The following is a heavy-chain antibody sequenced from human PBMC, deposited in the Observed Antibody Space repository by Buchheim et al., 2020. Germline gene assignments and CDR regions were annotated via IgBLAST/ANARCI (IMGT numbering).Heavy chain of an antibody. CDR1: GGSISSSRNY. J-gene: IGHJ4*02. CDR2: IYYSGNT. CDR3: ARHCYSSGQKSFDY. Sequence: QLQLQESGPGLVKPSETLSLTCTVSGGSISSSRNYWGWIRQSPGKGLEWIGSIYYSGNTYYNPSLKSRVTMSVDTSKNQFSLKRSSVTAADTAIYYCARHCYSSGQKSFDYWGQG. D-gene: IGHD6-19*01. V-gene: IGHV4-39*01.